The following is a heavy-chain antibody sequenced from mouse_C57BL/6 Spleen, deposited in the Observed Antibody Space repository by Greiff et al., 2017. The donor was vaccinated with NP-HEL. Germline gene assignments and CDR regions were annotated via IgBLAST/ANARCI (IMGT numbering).Heavy chain of an antibody. V-gene: IGHV5-17*01. CDR3: ARDYYDYLFAMDY. CDR2: ISSGSSTI. J-gene: IGHJ4*01. CDR1: GFTFSDYG. Sequence: EVKLVESGGGLVKPGGSLKLSCAASGFTFSDYGMHWVRQAPEKGLEWVAYISSGSSTIYYADTVKGRFTISRDNAKNTLFLQMTSLRSEDTAMYYCARDYYDYLFAMDYWGQGTSVTVSS. D-gene: IGHD2-4*01.